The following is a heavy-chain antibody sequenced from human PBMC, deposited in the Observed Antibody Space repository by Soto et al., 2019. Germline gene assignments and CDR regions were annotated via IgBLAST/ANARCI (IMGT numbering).Heavy chain of an antibody. CDR1: GFTFSSHT. CDR3: ARKKGDTFDI. V-gene: IGHV3-21*01. Sequence: PGGSLRLSCAASGFTFSSHTMNWVRQAPGKGLEWVSFISSSGTYTYYADSLKGRFTISRDNAKDSLYLQMNSLRAEDTAVYYSARKKGDTFDIWGQGTMVTVSS. CDR2: ISSSGTYT. J-gene: IGHJ3*02.